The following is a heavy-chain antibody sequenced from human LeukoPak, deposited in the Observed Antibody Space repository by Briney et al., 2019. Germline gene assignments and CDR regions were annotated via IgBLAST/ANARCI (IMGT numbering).Heavy chain of an antibody. D-gene: IGHD3-22*01. V-gene: IGHV3-66*02. CDR2: IYRGGST. CDR1: GFTVSSNY. CDR3: ARGLVSSGYWGYFDY. Sequence: PGGSLRLSCAASGFTVSSNYMSWVRQPPGEGLEGLSFIYRGGSTYYANSVKGRFTISRDNSKNILYLQMSSLRAEDTAVYYCARGLVSSGYWGYFDYWGQGTLVTVSS. J-gene: IGHJ4*02.